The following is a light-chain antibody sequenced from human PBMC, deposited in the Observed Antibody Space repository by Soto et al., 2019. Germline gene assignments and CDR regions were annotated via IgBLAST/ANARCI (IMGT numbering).Light chain of an antibody. CDR1: SSDVGYYNL. J-gene: IGLJ1*01. V-gene: IGLV2-23*02. CDR3: CSYAGSSFYA. Sequence: QSALTQPASVSGSPGQSITISCTGTSSDVGYYNLVSWYQQHPGKAPKLMIYDVSKRPSGVSDRFSGSKSGNTAYLTISGLQAEDEADYYCCSYAGSSFYAFASGTKLTVL. CDR2: DVS.